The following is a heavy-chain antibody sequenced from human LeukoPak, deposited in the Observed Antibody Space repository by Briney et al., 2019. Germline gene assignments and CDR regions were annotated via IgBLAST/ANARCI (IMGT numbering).Heavy chain of an antibody. J-gene: IGHJ5*02. CDR3: ARLRMVRGALSNWFDP. CDR2: IYYSGST. D-gene: IGHD3-10*01. CDR1: GGSISSSSYY. V-gene: IGHV4-39*01. Sequence: PSETLSLTCTVSGGSISSSSYYWGWIRQPPGKGLEWIGSIYYSGSTYYNPSLKSRVTISVDTSKNQFSLKLSSVTAADTAVYYCARLRMVRGALSNWFDPWGQGTLVTVSS.